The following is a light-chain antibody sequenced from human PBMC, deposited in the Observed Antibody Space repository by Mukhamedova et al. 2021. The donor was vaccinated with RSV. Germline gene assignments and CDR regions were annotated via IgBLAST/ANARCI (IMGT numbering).Light chain of an antibody. V-gene: IGLV2-23*02. J-gene: IGLJ3*02. CDR3: GSSAGSGIWV. CDR2: DVT. Sequence: TISCTGTASDVGLYNFVSWYQQHPGKAPKLMIYDVTKRPSGVSSRFSGSKSANTASLTVSELQAEDGAYYYCGSSAGSGIWVFG. CDR1: ASDVGLYNF.